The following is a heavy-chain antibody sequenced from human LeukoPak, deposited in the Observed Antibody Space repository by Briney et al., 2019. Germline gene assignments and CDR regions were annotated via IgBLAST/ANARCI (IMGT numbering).Heavy chain of an antibody. J-gene: IGHJ4*02. CDR1: GGSISSYY. CDR3: ARVLAFCSGGSCYSALDY. CDR2: IYYSGST. V-gene: IGHV4-59*01. D-gene: IGHD2-15*01. Sequence: SSETLSLTCTVSGGSISSYYWSWIRQPPGKGLEWIGCIYYSGSTNYNPSLKSRVTISVDTSKNQFSLKLSSVTAADTAVYYCARVLAFCSGGSCYSALDYWGQGTLVTVSS.